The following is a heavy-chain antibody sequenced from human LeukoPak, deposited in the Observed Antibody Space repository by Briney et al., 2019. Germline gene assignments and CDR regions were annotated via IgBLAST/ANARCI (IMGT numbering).Heavy chain of an antibody. V-gene: IGHV1-18*01. D-gene: IGHD6-13*01. Sequence: ASVKVSCEASGYTFTSYGISWVRQAPGQGLEWMGWISAYNGNTNYAQKLQGRVTMTTDTSTSTAYMELRSLRSDDTAVYYCARARGSSWSLYYYYYGMDVWGQGTTVTVSS. CDR2: ISAYNGNT. CDR3: ARARGSSWSLYYYYYGMDV. J-gene: IGHJ6*02. CDR1: GYTFTSYG.